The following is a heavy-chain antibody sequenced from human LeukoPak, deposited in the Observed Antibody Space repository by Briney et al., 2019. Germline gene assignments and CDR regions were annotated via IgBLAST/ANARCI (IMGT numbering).Heavy chain of an antibody. CDR3: AREVLVGATSWFDP. CDR2: IYYSGST. V-gene: IGHV4-59*01. D-gene: IGHD1-26*01. CDR1: GGSISSYY. J-gene: IGHJ5*02. Sequence: SETLSLTCTVSGGSISSYYRSWIRQPPGKGLEWIGYIYYSGSTNYNPSLKSRVTISVDTSKNQFSLKLSSVTAADTAVYYCAREVLVGATSWFDPWGQGTLVTVSS.